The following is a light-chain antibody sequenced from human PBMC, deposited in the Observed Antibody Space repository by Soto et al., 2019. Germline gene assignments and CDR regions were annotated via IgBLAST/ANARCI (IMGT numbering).Light chain of an antibody. V-gene: IGKV1-5*01. CDR1: QSITTF. CDR2: DAS. Sequence: DIPMTQSPSTMSASRRDRLTITCSPSQSITTFLAWYQQKPGKAPKVLIWDASSLQRGVPSRFSGSGSGTEFTLTISSLQPDDFATYYCQQYNNYATWTFGQGTKVDI. J-gene: IGKJ1*01. CDR3: QQYNNYATWT.